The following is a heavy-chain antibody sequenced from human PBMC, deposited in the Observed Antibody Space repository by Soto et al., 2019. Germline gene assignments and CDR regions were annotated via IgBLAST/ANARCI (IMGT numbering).Heavy chain of an antibody. V-gene: IGHV3-9*01. D-gene: IGHD6-19*01. CDR1: GFTFDDYA. Sequence: PGGSLRLSCAASGFTFDDYAMHWVRQAPGKGLEWVSGISWNSGSIGYADSVKGRFTISRDNAKNSLYLQMNSLRAEDTALYYCAKDISGWYYFDYWGHGTLVTVSS. CDR3: AKDISGWYYFDY. J-gene: IGHJ4*01. CDR2: ISWNSGSI.